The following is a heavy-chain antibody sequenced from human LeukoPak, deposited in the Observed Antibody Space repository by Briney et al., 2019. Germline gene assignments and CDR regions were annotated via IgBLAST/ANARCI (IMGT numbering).Heavy chain of an antibody. J-gene: IGHJ6*03. CDR2: IIPIFGTA. CDR1: GYTFTGYY. Sequence: ASVKVSCKASGYTFTGYYMHWVRQAPGQGLEWMGRIIPIFGTANYAQKFQGRVTITTDESTSTAYMELSSLRSEDTAVYYCARATGRVSYYMDVWGKGTTVTVSS. D-gene: IGHD3-22*01. CDR3: ARATGRVSYYMDV. V-gene: IGHV1-69*05.